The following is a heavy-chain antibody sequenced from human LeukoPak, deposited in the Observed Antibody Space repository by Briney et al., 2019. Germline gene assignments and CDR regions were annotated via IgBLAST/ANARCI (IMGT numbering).Heavy chain of an antibody. CDR1: GYTFTSYD. Sequence: ASVKVSCKASGYTFTSYDINWVRQATGQGLEWMGWMNPNSGNTGYAQKFQGRVTMTRNTSISTAYMELSSLRSEDTAVYYCARGPAYGFWSGYGGFDYWGQGTLVTVSS. CDR2: MNPNSGNT. J-gene: IGHJ4*02. D-gene: IGHD3-3*01. CDR3: ARGPAYGFWSGYGGFDY. V-gene: IGHV1-8*01.